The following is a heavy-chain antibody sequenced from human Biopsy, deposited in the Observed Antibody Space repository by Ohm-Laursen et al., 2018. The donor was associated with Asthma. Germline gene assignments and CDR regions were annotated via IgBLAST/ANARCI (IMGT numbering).Heavy chain of an antibody. J-gene: IGHJ3*02. D-gene: IGHD3-3*01. V-gene: IGHV3-30*18. Sequence: SLRLSCAAPGFSFNSYGMHWVRQAPGKGLEWVAVMSFDGRQTYYADSVKGRFTISRDNSKNTLYLQMNSLRAEDTAVYHCAKERYYDFWSGYPIWGQGTMVTVSS. CDR1: GFSFNSYG. CDR3: AKERYYDFWSGYPI. CDR2: MSFDGRQT.